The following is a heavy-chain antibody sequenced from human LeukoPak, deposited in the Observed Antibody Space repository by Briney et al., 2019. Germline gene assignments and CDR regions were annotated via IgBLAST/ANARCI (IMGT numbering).Heavy chain of an antibody. J-gene: IGHJ3*02. Sequence: GGSLRLSCAASGFSFSSDWMNWVRQAPGKGLEWVANIKQDGSAKNYVDSVKGRFTVARDNAKNSLYLQMNSLRAEDTAVYYCVRDPDILTGVAFDIWGQGTMVTVSS. D-gene: IGHD3-9*01. CDR1: GFSFSSDW. CDR2: IKQDGSAK. CDR3: VRDPDILTGVAFDI. V-gene: IGHV3-7*05.